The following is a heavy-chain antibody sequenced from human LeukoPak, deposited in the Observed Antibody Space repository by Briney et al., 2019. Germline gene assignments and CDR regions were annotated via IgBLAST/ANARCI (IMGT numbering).Heavy chain of an antibody. J-gene: IGHJ6*04. CDR3: ARSAYYYYGMDV. Sequence: GGSLRLSCAASGFTFSSCGMHWVRQAPGKGLEWVAVISYDGSNKYYADSVKGRFTISRDNSKNTLYLQMNSLRAEDTAVYYCARSAYYYYGMDVWGEGTTVTVSS. V-gene: IGHV3-30*03. CDR1: GFTFSSCG. CDR2: ISYDGSNK.